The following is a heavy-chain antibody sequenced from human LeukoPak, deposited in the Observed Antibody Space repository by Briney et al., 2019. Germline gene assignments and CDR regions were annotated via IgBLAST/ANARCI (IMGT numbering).Heavy chain of an antibody. Sequence: SETLSLTCTVSGGSISSYYWSWIRQPPGKGLEWIGYIYYSGSTNYNPSLKSRVTISVDTSKNQFSLKLSSVTAADTAVYYCARDRRDFWSGYPDGYFDYWGQGTLVTVSS. CDR2: IYYSGST. CDR1: GGSISSYY. D-gene: IGHD3-3*01. J-gene: IGHJ4*02. CDR3: ARDRRDFWSGYPDGYFDY. V-gene: IGHV4-59*01.